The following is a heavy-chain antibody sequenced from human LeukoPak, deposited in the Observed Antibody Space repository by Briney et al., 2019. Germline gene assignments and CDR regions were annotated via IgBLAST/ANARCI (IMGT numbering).Heavy chain of an antibody. D-gene: IGHD3-3*01. CDR3: ARAPKYYDFWSGYLYFDY. V-gene: IGHV4-30-4*01. Sequence: SETLSLTCTVSGGSISSGDYCWSWIRQPPGKGLEWIGYIYYSGSTYYNPSLKSRVTISVDTSKNQFSLKLSSVTAADTAVYYCARAPKYYDFWSGYLYFDYWGQETLVTVSS. J-gene: IGHJ4*02. CDR2: IYYSGST. CDR1: GGSISSGDYC.